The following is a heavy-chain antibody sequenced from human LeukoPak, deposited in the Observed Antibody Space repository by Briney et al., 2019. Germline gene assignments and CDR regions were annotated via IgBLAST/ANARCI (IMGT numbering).Heavy chain of an antibody. D-gene: IGHD2-2*01. Sequence: GGSLRLSCAASGFTFSSYAMHWVRQAPGKGLEWVAVISYDGSNKYYADSVKGRFTISRDNSKNTLYLQMNSLRAEDTAVYYCAKDRPFVVVVPAAMNAFDIWGQGTMVTVSS. CDR2: ISYDGSNK. V-gene: IGHV3-30-3*01. J-gene: IGHJ3*02. CDR3: AKDRPFVVVVPAAMNAFDI. CDR1: GFTFSSYA.